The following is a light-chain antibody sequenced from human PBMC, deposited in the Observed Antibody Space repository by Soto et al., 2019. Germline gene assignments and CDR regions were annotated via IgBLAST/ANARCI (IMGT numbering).Light chain of an antibody. J-gene: IGKJ2*01. Sequence: EIVMTQSPATLSLSPGERAALSCSASQSINSELAWYQQKPGQPPRLLIYGASTRATGVPARFTGSESGSEFTLTISGLQSEDFAVYYCQQGHNWPLTCGQGTRLEI. V-gene: IGKV3-15*01. CDR3: QQGHNWPLT. CDR1: QSINSE. CDR2: GAS.